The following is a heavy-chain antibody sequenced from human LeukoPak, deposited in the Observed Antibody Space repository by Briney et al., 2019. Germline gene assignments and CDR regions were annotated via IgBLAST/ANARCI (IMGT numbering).Heavy chain of an antibody. D-gene: IGHD6-13*01. J-gene: IGHJ4*02. Sequence: SVKVSCKASGGTFSSYAISWVRQAPGQGLEWMGGIIPIFGTANYAQKFQGRVTITADESTSTAYMELSSLRSEDTAVYYCARKGHSSSWYYFDYWAREPWSPSPQ. CDR1: GGTFSSYA. CDR3: ARKGHSSSWYYFDY. V-gene: IGHV1-69*13. CDR2: IIPIFGTA.